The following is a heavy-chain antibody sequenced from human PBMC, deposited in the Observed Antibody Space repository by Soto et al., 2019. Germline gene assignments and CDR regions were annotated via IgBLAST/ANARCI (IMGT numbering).Heavy chain of an antibody. CDR1: GFTFSVYY. V-gene: IGHV3-11*01. Sequence: PVGSLRLSCAASGFTFSVYYMSWIRQAPGKGLEWVSYISGSGSNIYYADSVKGRFTVSRDNARNSLYLQMNSLRADDTAVYYCARGTGELDYWGQGTLVTVSS. CDR2: ISGSGSNI. CDR3: ARGTGELDY. D-gene: IGHD3-16*01. J-gene: IGHJ4*02.